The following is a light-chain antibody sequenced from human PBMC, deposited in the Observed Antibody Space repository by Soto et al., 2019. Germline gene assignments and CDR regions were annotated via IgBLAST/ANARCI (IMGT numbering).Light chain of an antibody. Sequence: DIVMTQSPDSLAVSLGERATINCKSSQSVLYSSNNKNYLAWYQQKPGQPPKLLIYWASTRYSGVPDRFSGSGSGTDFTLTISSLQAEDVAVYYCQQYYSSPRTFGQGTKLDIK. CDR3: QQYYSSPRT. V-gene: IGKV4-1*01. CDR2: WAS. J-gene: IGKJ2*01. CDR1: QSVLYSSNNKNY.